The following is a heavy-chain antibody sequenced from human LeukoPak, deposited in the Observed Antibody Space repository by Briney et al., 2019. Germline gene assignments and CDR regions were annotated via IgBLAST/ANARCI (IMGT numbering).Heavy chain of an antibody. J-gene: IGHJ4*02. D-gene: IGHD6-13*01. V-gene: IGHV1-18*01. Sequence: ASVKVSCKASGYTFTSYGISWVRQAPGQGLEWMGWISACNGNTNYAQKLQGRVTMTTDTSTSTAYMELRSLRSDDTAVYYCARVLSVAAAGTGLDYWGQGTLVTVSS. CDR3: ARVLSVAAAGTGLDY. CDR1: GYTFTSYG. CDR2: ISACNGNT.